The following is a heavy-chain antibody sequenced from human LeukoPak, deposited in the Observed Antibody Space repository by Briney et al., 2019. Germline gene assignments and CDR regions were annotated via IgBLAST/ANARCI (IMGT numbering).Heavy chain of an antibody. V-gene: IGHV4-39*07. CDR1: GGSISSSSYY. J-gene: IGHJ6*03. CDR3: ARVGVVPAAPAWYMDV. D-gene: IGHD2-2*01. Sequence: SETLSLTCTVSGGSISSSSYYWGWIRQPPGKGLEWIGSIYYSGSTYYNPSLKSRVSMSVDTSKNLLSLKLSSVTAADTAVYYCARVGVVPAAPAWYMDVWGKGTTVTVSS. CDR2: IYYSGST.